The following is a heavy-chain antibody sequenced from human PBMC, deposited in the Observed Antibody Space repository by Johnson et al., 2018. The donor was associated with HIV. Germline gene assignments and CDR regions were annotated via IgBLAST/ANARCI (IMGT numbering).Heavy chain of an antibody. J-gene: IGHJ3*02. D-gene: IGHD3-22*01. CDR1: GFTFSSYA. V-gene: IGHV3-30*04. CDR3: ARGNRQYYYDSSGDAFDI. CDR2: ISYDGSNK. Sequence: QVQLVESGGGVVQPGRSLRLSCAASGFTFSSYAMHWVRQAPGKGLEWVAVISYDGSNKYYADSVKGRFTISRDNSKNTLYLQMNSLRAGDTAVYYCARGNRQYYYDSSGDAFDIWGQGTMVTVSS.